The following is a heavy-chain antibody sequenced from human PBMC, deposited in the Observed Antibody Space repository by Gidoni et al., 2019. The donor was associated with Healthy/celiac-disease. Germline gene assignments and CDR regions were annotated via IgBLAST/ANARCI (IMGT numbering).Heavy chain of an antibody. J-gene: IGHJ3*02. CDR3: ARCRTVTTMRGAFDI. Sequence: QVQLVESGGGVVQPGRSLRLSCAASGFPFSRYAMHWVRKAPGKGLEWVAVISYDGSNKYYADSVKGRFTISRDNAKNTLYLQMNSLRAEDTAVYYCARCRTVTTMRGAFDIWGQGTMVTVSS. CDR2: ISYDGSNK. V-gene: IGHV3-30*04. D-gene: IGHD4-17*01. CDR1: GFPFSRYA.